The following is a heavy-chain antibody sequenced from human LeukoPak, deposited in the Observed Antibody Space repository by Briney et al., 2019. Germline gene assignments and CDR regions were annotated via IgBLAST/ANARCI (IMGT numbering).Heavy chain of an antibody. V-gene: IGHV3-30*03. CDR1: GFTFSSYG. Sequence: PGRSLRLSCAASGFTFSSYGMHWVRQAPGKGLEWVAVISYDGSNKYYADSVKGRFTISRDNSKNTLYLQMNSLRAEDTAVYYCARDAAEYSSGSLDYWGQGTLVTVSS. J-gene: IGHJ4*02. D-gene: IGHD6-19*01. CDR2: ISYDGSNK. CDR3: ARDAAEYSSGSLDY.